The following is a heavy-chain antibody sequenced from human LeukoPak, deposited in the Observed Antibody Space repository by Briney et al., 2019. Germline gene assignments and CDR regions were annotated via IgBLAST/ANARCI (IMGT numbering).Heavy chain of an antibody. CDR2: INPNSGAT. Sequence: GASVKVSCKVSGYTFTRYNFHWVRQAPGQGLEGMGWINPNSGATNYAQKFQGRVTLTSDTSTSTAYVEVNGLRSDDTAVYSCVRGGGTSWFDYWGQGTPVTVSS. CDR1: GYTFTRYN. D-gene: IGHD6-13*01. J-gene: IGHJ4*02. CDR3: VRGGGTSWFDY. V-gene: IGHV1-2*02.